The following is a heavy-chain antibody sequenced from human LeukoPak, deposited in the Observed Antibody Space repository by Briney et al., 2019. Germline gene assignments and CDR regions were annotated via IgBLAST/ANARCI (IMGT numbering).Heavy chain of an antibody. J-gene: IGHJ4*02. D-gene: IGHD3-9*01. CDR2: IHRDGRT. CDR3: GKTDIYFNPIDH. CDR1: GVSISSSEW. V-gene: IGHV4-4*02. Sequence: PSETLSLTCAVSGVSISSSEWWIWVRQPPGQGLEWIGEIHRDGRTRYNPSLQTRVTMSIDYSKNQISLKVTSVTAADTAIYYCGKTDIYFNPIDHWGPGSLVTVSS.